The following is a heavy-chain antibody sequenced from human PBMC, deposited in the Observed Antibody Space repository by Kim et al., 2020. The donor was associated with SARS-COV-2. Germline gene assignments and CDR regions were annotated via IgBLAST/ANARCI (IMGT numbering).Heavy chain of an antibody. Sequence: SETLSLTCTVSGYSISSGYYWGWIRQPPGKGLEWIGSIYHSGSTYYNPSLKSRVTISVDTSKNQFSLKLSSVTAADTAVYYCASQGAFGIWGQGTMVTGS. CDR3: ASQGAFGI. CDR2: IYHSGST. CDR1: GYSISSGYY. J-gene: IGHJ3*02. V-gene: IGHV4-38-2*02.